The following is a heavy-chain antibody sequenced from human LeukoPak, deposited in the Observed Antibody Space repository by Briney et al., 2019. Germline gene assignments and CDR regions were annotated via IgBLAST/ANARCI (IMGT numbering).Heavy chain of an antibody. D-gene: IGHD1-20*01. Sequence: GGSLRLSCAASGFTFDDYAMHWVRHAPGKGLEWVSGISWNSGSIGYADSVKGRFTISRDNAKNSLYLQMNSLRAEDTALYYCAKDKGMTGYYGMDVWGQGTTVTVSS. V-gene: IGHV3-9*01. CDR1: GFTFDDYA. J-gene: IGHJ6*02. CDR3: AKDKGMTGYYGMDV. CDR2: ISWNSGSI.